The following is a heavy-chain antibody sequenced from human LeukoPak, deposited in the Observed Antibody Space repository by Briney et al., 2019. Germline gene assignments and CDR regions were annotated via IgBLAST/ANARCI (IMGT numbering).Heavy chain of an antibody. CDR1: GYTFTSYA. V-gene: IGHV1-69*13. CDR2: IIPIFGTA. CDR3: AREYYDFWSGYSPGHNWFDP. D-gene: IGHD3-3*01. J-gene: IGHJ5*02. Sequence: GASVKVSCKASGYTFTSYAISWVRQAPGQGLEWMGGIIPIFGTANYAQKFQGRVTITADESTSTAYMELSSLRSEDTAVYYCAREYYDFWSGYSPGHNWFDPWGQGTLVTVSS.